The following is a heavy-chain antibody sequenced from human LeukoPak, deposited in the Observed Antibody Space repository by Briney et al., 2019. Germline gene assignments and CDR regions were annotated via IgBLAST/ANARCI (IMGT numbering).Heavy chain of an antibody. CDR2: IYYSGST. CDR1: GGSISSSSYY. CDR3: ARGDHYDSSGYHYDY. Sequence: SETLSLTCTVSGGSISSSSYYWGWIRQPPGKGLEWIGSIYYSGSTYYNPSLKSRVTISVDTSKNQFSLKLSSVTAADTAVYYCARGDHYDSSGYHYDYWGQGTLVTVSS. V-gene: IGHV4-39*01. D-gene: IGHD3-22*01. J-gene: IGHJ4*02.